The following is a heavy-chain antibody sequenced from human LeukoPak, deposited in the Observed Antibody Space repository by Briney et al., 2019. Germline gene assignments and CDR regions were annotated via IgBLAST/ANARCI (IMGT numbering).Heavy chain of an antibody. CDR3: AGSIFGYPWFDP. CDR2: VFHTGHT. J-gene: IGHJ5*02. V-gene: IGHV4-59*01. D-gene: IGHD3-9*01. Sequence: SETLSLTCTVSAAISSFYWSWLRQPPGKGLEWIGYVFHTGHTNYNPSLKSRVTMSIDPSKDQFSLEVTSVTAADTAVHYCAGSIFGYPWFDPWGQGTLVTVSS. CDR1: AAISSFY.